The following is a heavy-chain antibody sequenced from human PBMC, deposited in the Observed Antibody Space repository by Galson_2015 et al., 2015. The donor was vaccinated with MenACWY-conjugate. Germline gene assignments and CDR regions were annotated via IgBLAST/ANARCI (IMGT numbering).Heavy chain of an antibody. CDR1: GLTFSRYS. J-gene: IGHJ6*02. Sequence: SLRLSCAASGLTFSRYSMNWVRQAPGKGLEWVSYITSSSSTIYYADSVKGRFTISRDNAKNSLYLQMNSLRAEDTAIYYCASLSNSFGMDVWGQGTTVTVSS. CDR3: ASLSNSFGMDV. D-gene: IGHD4-11*01. V-gene: IGHV3-48*04. CDR2: ITSSSSTI.